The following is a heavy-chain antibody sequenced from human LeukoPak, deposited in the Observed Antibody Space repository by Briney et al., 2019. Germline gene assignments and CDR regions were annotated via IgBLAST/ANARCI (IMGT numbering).Heavy chain of an antibody. CDR1: GFTFSSYG. V-gene: IGHV3-30*18. D-gene: IGHD3-9*01. CDR3: AKDQSTGYDILTGTFDY. CDR2: ISYDGSNK. J-gene: IGHJ4*02. Sequence: PGGSLRLSCAASGFTFSSYGMHWVRQAPGKGLEWVAVISYDGSNKYYADSVKGRFTISRDNSKNTLYLQMNSLRAEDTAVYYCAKDQSTGYDILTGTFDYWGQGTLVTASS.